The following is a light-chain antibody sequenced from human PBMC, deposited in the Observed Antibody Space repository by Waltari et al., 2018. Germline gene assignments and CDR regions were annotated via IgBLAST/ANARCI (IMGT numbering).Light chain of an antibody. CDR2: LCS. CDR3: MQGLQTPT. V-gene: IGKV2-28*01. Sequence: DFVMTQSPLYLPVTPGESAYISCRCRQSLLHDNGNNYLAWYLQKPGQSPQLLIYLCSNRASAVPDTFSGSGSGTHFTLKISRVVAEEVGVYYCMQGLQTPTFGQGSKVELK. J-gene: IGKJ1*01. CDR1: QSLLHDNGNNY.